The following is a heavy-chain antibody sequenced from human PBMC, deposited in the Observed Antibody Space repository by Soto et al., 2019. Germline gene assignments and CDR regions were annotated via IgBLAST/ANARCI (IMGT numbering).Heavy chain of an antibody. CDR3: AGVPGYSSIGGFDY. D-gene: IGHD6-13*01. CDR2: ISAYNGNT. V-gene: IGHV1-18*01. J-gene: IGHJ4*02. Sequence: QVQLVQSGAEVKKPGASVKVSCKASGYTFTSYGISWVRQAPGQGLEWMGWISAYNGNTNYAQKLPGGVTMTTDTTTSTAYRELRSLRSDDTAVYYCAGVPGYSSIGGFDYCGQGTLVTVSS. CDR1: GYTFTSYG.